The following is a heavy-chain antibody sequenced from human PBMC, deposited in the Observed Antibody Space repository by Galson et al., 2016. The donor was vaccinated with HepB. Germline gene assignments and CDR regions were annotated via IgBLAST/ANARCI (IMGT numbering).Heavy chain of an antibody. Sequence: SVKVSCKASGHTFTNYAMHWVRQAPGQRLEWMGWINAGNGNTKYSQKFQGRVTITRDTSASTAYMELSSLRSEDTAVYYCARSIVATITLYYYGMDVWGQGTTVTVSS. CDR1: GHTFTNYA. CDR2: INAGNGNT. V-gene: IGHV1-3*01. CDR3: ARSIVATITLYYYGMDV. D-gene: IGHD5-12*01. J-gene: IGHJ6*02.